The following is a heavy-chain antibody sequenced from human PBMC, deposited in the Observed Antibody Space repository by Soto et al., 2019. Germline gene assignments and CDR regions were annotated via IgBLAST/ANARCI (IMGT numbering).Heavy chain of an antibody. CDR3: AKGRFGRPLLGYFDY. D-gene: IGHD2-21*02. CDR2: ISGSGGST. J-gene: IGHJ4*02. Sequence: GGSLRLSCAASGFTFSSYAMSWVRQAPGKGLEWVSAISGSGGSTYYADSVKGRFTISRDNSKNTLYLQMNSLRAEDTAVYYCAKGRFGRPLLGYFDYWGQGTLVTVSS. CDR1: GFTFSSYA. V-gene: IGHV3-23*01.